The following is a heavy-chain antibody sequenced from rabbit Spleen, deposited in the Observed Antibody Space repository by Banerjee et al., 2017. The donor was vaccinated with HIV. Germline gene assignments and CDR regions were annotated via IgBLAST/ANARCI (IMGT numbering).Heavy chain of an antibody. CDR3: ARGYTDYATSRLDL. CDR1: GFSFSSSYY. Sequence: QEQLVESGGGLVQPEGSLTLTCTASGFSFSSSYYMCWVRQTPGKGLGWIACIYGGSGSSTAYASWAKGRFTISKTSSTTVTLQMTSLTAADTATYFCARGYTDYATSRLDLWGPGTLVTVS. CDR2: IYGGSGSST. J-gene: IGHJ3*01. D-gene: IGHD6-1*01. V-gene: IGHV1S45*01.